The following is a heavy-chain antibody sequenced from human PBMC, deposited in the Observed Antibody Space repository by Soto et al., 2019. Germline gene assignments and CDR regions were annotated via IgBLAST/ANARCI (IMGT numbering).Heavy chain of an antibody. J-gene: IGHJ4*02. Sequence: PSETLSLTCTVSGGSISSGDYYWSWIRQPPGKGLEWIGYIYHSGSTNYNPSLKSRVTISVDKSKNQFSLNLSSVTAADTAVYYCARDQNGSGNYYTRYFDYWGQGTLVTVSS. D-gene: IGHD3-10*01. CDR1: GGSISSGDYY. CDR3: ARDQNGSGNYYTRYFDY. V-gene: IGHV4-61*08. CDR2: IYHSGST.